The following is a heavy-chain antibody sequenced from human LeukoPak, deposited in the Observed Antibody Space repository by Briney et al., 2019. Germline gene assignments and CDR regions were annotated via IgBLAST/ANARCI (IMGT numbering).Heavy chain of an antibody. V-gene: IGHV1-2*02. CDR2: INPNSGGT. CDR1: GYTFTGYY. J-gene: IGHJ4*02. CDR3: SRETYYSGTSRYPNDY. D-gene: IGHD3-22*01. Sequence: ASVKVSCKASGYTFTGYYMHWVRQSPGQGFEWMGWINPNSGGTNYAPKFQGRVTMTRDTSISTVYMELSRLRSDDTAVYYCSRETYYSGTSRYPNDYWAREPWSPSPQ.